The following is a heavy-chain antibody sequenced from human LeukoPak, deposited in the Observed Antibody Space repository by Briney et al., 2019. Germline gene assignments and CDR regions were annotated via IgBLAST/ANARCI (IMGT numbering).Heavy chain of an antibody. CDR2: IRSKTDGGTT. V-gene: IGHV3-15*01. J-gene: IGHJ4*02. CDR1: GFTFRDAW. CDR3: TTDSIYCSGGSCYEGDY. Sequence: GGSLRLSCAASGFTFRDAWMTWVRQAPGKGLEWVGRIRSKTDGGTTDYAAPVKGRFTISRDDSKNTLYLQMNSLKTEDTAVYYCTTDSIYCSGGSCYEGDYWGQGTLVTVSS. D-gene: IGHD2-15*01.